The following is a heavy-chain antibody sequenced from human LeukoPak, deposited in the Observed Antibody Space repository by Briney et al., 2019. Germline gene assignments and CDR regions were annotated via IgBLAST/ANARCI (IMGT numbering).Heavy chain of an antibody. V-gene: IGHV4-59*08. CDR1: GGSISSYY. CDR3: ASTGVGATSGFDY. CDR2: IYYSGST. J-gene: IGHJ4*02. Sequence: SSETLSLTCTVSGGSISSYYWSWIRQPPGKGLEWIGYIYYSGSTNYNPSLKSRVTISVDTSKNQFSLKLSSVTAADTAVYYCASTGVGATSGFDYWGQGTLVTVSS. D-gene: IGHD1-26*01.